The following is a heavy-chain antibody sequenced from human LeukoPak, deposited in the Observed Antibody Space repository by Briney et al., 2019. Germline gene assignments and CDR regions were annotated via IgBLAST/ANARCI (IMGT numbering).Heavy chain of an antibody. D-gene: IGHD4-11*01. J-gene: IGHJ4*02. CDR3: AKGGHYSFFDY. V-gene: IGHV3-23*01. CDR1: GLIFRNYA. Sequence: GGPLRLSCTASGLIFRNYAMTWVRQAPRKGLEWVSTISGDGTETFYADSVKGRFTISRDNSKNTHYLQMSSLRAEDTGIYYCAKGGHYSFFDYWGQGTLVTVSS. CDR2: ISGDGTET.